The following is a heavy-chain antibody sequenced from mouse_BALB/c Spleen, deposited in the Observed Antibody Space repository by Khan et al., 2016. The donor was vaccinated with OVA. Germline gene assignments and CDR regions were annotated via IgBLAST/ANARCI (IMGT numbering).Heavy chain of an antibody. V-gene: IGHV5-17*02. D-gene: IGHD2-3*01. CDR2: ISSDSSTI. CDR1: GFTFSGFG. J-gene: IGHJ2*01. CDR3: ARTGYYYFDY. Sequence: EVELVESGGGLVQPGGSRKLSCAASGFTFSGFGMHWVRQAPEKGLEWVAYISSDSSTIYYADTVKGRFTISRDNPKNTLLLQMTSLRSEDTAMYFCARTGYYYFDYWGQGTTLTVSS.